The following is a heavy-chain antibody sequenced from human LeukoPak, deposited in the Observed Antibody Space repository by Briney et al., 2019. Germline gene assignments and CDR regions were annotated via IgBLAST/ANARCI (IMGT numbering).Heavy chain of an antibody. CDR2: ISTHNGKT. J-gene: IGHJ4*02. CDR3: ARDVGTTHFDC. Sequence: ASVKVSCKASGYPFSTYGISWVRQAPGQGLQWMAWISTHNGKTDYAQNFQDRVTVTRDTSTSTVYMELRSLRSDDMAVYFCARDVGTTHFDCGGQGTLVTVSS. CDR1: GYPFSTYG. V-gene: IGHV1-18*03. D-gene: IGHD5-12*01.